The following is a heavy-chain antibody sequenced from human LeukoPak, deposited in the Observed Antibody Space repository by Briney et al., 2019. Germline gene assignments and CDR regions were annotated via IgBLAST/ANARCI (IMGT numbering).Heavy chain of an antibody. J-gene: IGHJ4*02. CDR3: ARGGKATVVTM. CDR2: IYSSGST. Sequence: SETLTLTCTVSGGSINSYYWSWIRQPAGKGLEWIGRIYSSGSTKYNPSLKSRVSMSVDTSKIQFSLKLTSVTAADTAVYYCARGGKATVVTMWGQGILVTVSS. CDR1: GGSINSYY. D-gene: IGHD4-23*01. V-gene: IGHV4-4*07.